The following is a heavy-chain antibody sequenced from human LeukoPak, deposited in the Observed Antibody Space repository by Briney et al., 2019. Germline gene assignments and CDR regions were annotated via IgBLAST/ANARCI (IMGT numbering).Heavy chain of an antibody. V-gene: IGHV3-30*18. CDR1: GFTFSRYG. J-gene: IGHJ5*02. CDR3: AKGTLIEVLDPNWLDP. D-gene: IGHD3-16*01. Sequence: GRSLRLFCAASGFTFSRYGLHWVRQTPGKGLEWVAIIPYDGSNKYYADSVKGRFTVSRDTSKNTLYLQMNSLRAEDTAVYYCAKGTLIEVLDPNWLDPWGQGTLVTVSS. CDR2: IPYDGSNK.